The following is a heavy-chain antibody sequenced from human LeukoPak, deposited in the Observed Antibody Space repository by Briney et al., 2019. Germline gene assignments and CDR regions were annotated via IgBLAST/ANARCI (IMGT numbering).Heavy chain of an antibody. V-gene: IGHV1-69*13. CDR1: GGTFSSYA. CDR2: IIPIFGTA. J-gene: IGHJ4*02. CDR3: ARKIAVAGTRYFDY. D-gene: IGHD6-19*01. Sequence: SVKVSCKASGGTFSSYAISWVRQAPGQGLEWMGGIIPIFGTANYAQKFQGRVTITADESTSTAYMELSSLRSEDTAVYYCARKIAVAGTRYFDYWGQGTLVTVSS.